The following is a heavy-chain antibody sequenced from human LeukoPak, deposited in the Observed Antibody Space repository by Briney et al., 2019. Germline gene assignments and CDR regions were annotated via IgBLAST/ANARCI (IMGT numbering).Heavy chain of an antibody. J-gene: IGHJ6*03. D-gene: IGHD2-21*01. V-gene: IGHV1-8*01. CDR1: GYTFTSYD. CDR2: MNPNSGNT. CDR3: ARGPYSDYYYYYMDV. Sequence: ASVKVSCKASGYTFTSYDINWVRQAPGQGLEWMGWMNPNSGNTGYAQKFQGRVTMTRNTSISTAYMELSSLRSEDTAVYYCARGPYSDYYYYYMDVWGKGTTVTISS.